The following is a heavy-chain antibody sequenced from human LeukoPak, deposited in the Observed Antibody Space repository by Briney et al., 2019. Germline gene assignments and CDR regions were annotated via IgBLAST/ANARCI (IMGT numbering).Heavy chain of an antibody. V-gene: IGHV1-69*05. Sequence: SVKVSCKASGGTFSSYAISWVRQAPGQGLEWMVRIIPIFGTANYAQKFQGRVTITTDESTSTAYMELSSLRSEDTAVYYCARAGDYYDSSANYMDVWGKGTTVTVSS. CDR3: ARAGDYYDSSANYMDV. CDR1: GGTFSSYA. J-gene: IGHJ6*03. CDR2: IIPIFGTA. D-gene: IGHD3-22*01.